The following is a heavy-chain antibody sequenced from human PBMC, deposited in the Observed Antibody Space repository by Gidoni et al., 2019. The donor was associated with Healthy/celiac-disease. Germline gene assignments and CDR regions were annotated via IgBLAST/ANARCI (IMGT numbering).Heavy chain of an antibody. J-gene: IGHJ4*02. CDR1: GFTFSNAW. CDR2: IKSKTDGGTT. Sequence: EVQLVESGGGLVKPGGSLRLSCAASGFTFSNAWMSWVRQAPGKGLEWVGRIKSKTDGGTTDYAAPVKGRFTISRDDSKNTLYLQMNSLKTEDTAVYYCTTDDYYDSSGYYHFFDYWGQGTLVTVSS. V-gene: IGHV3-15*01. CDR3: TTDDYYDSSGYYHFFDY. D-gene: IGHD3-22*01.